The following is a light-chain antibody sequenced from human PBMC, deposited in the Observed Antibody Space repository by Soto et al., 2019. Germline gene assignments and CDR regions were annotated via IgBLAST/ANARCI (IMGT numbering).Light chain of an antibody. J-gene: IGKJ1*01. Sequence: DIQLTQSQSSLSASVGDRVTLTCRASQSISGSLNWYQQKPGKAPKLLIYAAFSLQSGIPSRFGGRGSGTEFTLTISSLQSEDFAVYYCQQYNIWPRTFGQGTMVDIK. CDR1: QSISGS. CDR3: QQYNIWPRT. V-gene: IGKV1-39*01. CDR2: AAF.